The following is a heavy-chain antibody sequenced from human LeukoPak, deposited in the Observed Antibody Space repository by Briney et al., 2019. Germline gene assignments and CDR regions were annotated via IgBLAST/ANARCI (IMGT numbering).Heavy chain of an antibody. CDR1: GGSISSYY. CDR3: ARVDIDSSGYSYYFDY. D-gene: IGHD3-22*01. Sequence: PSETLSLTCTVSGGSISSYYWSWIRQPPGKGLEWIGYIYYSGSTNYNPSLKSRVTISVDTSKNQFSLKLSSVTAADTAVYYCARVDIDSSGYSYYFDYWGQGTLVTVSS. J-gene: IGHJ4*02. CDR2: IYYSGST. V-gene: IGHV4-59*01.